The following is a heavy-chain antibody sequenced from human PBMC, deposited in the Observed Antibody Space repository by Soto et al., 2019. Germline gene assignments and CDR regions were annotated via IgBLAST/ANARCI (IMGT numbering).Heavy chain of an antibody. CDR2: ISSSSSYI. V-gene: IGHV3-21*01. CDR1: GFTFSSYS. D-gene: IGHD6-19*01. CDR3: ARDPIAVAGTPPLYYYYGMDV. Sequence: GSLRLSCAASGFTFSSYSMNWVCQAPGKGLEWVSSISSSSSYIYYADSVKGRFTISRDNAKNSLYLQMNSLRAEDTAVYYCARDPIAVAGTPPLYYYYGMDVWGQGTTVTVSS. J-gene: IGHJ6*02.